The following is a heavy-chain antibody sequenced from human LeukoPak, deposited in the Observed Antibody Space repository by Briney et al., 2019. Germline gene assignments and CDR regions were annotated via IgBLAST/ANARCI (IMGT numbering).Heavy chain of an antibody. CDR2: IYYSGRT. CDR3: ARVYRYYYMDV. J-gene: IGHJ6*03. D-gene: IGHD2-2*02. Sequence: PSETLSLTCTVAGGSISSYYWSWIRQPPGKGLEWIGYIYYSGRTNYNPSLKSGVTISVDTSKNQFSLKLSSVTAADTAVYYCARVYRYYYMDVWGKGTTVTISS. V-gene: IGHV4-59*01. CDR1: GGSISSYY.